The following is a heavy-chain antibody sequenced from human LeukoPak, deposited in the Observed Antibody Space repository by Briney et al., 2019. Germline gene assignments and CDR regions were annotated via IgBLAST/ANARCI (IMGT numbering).Heavy chain of an antibody. CDR1: GFTFSSYW. V-gene: IGHV3-7*01. CDR3: ASRSGTPGGGDAFDI. Sequence: GGSLRLSCAASGFTFSSYWMTWVRQAPGKGLDWVANIDQGGSEKFYADSVKGRFSISRDNAKNSLYLQMNNLRDEDPAVYYCASRSGTPGGGDAFDIWGHGTMVTVSP. CDR2: IDQGGSEK. D-gene: IGHD3-16*01. J-gene: IGHJ3*02.